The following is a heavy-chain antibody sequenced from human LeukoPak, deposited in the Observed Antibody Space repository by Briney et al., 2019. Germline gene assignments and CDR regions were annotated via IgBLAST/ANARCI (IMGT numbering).Heavy chain of an antibody. D-gene: IGHD5-18*01. J-gene: IGHJ4*02. Sequence: GESLKISCEGSGYTFTKYWIGWVRQMPGKGLEWVGIIYPGDSDTRYSPSFQGQVTISADKSISTAYLQWSSLKASDTAMHYCARGYSYGLFDYWGQGTLVTVSS. CDR2: IYPGDSDT. CDR1: GYTFTKYW. V-gene: IGHV5-51*01. CDR3: ARGYSYGLFDY.